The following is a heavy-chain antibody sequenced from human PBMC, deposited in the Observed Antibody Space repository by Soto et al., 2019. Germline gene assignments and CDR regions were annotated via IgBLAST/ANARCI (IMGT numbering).Heavy chain of an antibody. V-gene: IGHV3-33*01. CDR2: IWYDGSNK. CDR3: AREIQGYCSSTSCYAYYGMDV. Sequence: PGGSLRLSCAASGFTFSSYGMHWVRQAPGKGLEWVAVIWYDGSNKYYADSVKGRFTISRDNSKNTLYLQMNSLRAEDTAVYYCAREIQGYCSSTSCYAYYGMDVWGQGTTVTVSS. CDR1: GFTFSSYG. D-gene: IGHD2-2*01. J-gene: IGHJ6*02.